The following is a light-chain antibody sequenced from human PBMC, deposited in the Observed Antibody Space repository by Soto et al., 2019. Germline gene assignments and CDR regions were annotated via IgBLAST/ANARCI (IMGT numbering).Light chain of an antibody. CDR1: SSDFGGYNF. V-gene: IGLV2-14*01. CDR2: AVS. Sequence: QSVLTQPASVSGSPGQSITISCTGTSSDFGGYNFVSWYQHHPGKAPKLMIYAVSNRPSGVSNRFSGSKSGNTASPTISGLQAEDEADYYCCSYTSYSPYVFGTGTKVTVL. CDR3: CSYTSYSPYV. J-gene: IGLJ1*01.